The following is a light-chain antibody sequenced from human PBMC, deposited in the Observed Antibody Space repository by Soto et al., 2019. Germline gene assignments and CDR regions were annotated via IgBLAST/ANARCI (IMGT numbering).Light chain of an antibody. V-gene: IGLV2-14*03. J-gene: IGLJ1*01. CDR3: GSYTSSSTVGV. CDR1: SSDIGRYNY. Sequence: QSVLTQPASVSGSPGQSITISCTGSSSDIGRYNYVSWYQQLPGKAPKLIIYEVSNRPSGVSDRFSGSKSGNTASLSISGLQTEDEADYYCGSYTSSSTVGVFGTGTKLTVL. CDR2: EVS.